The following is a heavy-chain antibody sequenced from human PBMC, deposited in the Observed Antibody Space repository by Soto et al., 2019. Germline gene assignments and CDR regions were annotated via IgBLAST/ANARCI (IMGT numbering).Heavy chain of an antibody. V-gene: IGHV3-74*01. CDR1: GFIFSSYW. Sequence: EVQLVESGGGLVQPGGSLRLSCTASGFIFSSYWMHWVRQAPGKGLVWVSRVTNGESSTSYADSVKGRFTVSRDNARNTLYLQMGSLRVEDTAVYYCVRGMQGSRDFDLWGRGTLVTVSS. CDR3: VRGMQGSRDFDL. J-gene: IGHJ2*01. CDR2: VTNGESST.